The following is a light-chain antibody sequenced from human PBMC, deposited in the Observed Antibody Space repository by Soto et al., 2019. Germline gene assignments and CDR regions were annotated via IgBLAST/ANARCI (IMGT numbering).Light chain of an antibody. CDR2: DNN. V-gene: IGLV1-51*01. CDR1: SSNIRNYY. J-gene: IGLJ1*01. CDR3: SSYTSGSTLV. Sequence: QSVLTQPPSVSAAPGQKVTISCSGSSSNIRNYYVSWYHQVPGTAPKVLIYDNNKRPSGIPDRFSGSKSGTSATLAITGLQTGDEADYYCSSYTSGSTLVFGTGTKVTVL.